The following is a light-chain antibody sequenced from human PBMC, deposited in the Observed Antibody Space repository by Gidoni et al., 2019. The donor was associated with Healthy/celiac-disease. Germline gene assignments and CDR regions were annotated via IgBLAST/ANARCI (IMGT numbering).Light chain of an antibody. CDR1: QSLLHSNGYNY. CDR2: LGS. CDR3: KQALKSIT. J-gene: IGKJ5*01. Sequence: VMAQSPLSLPVTPGRPASISCRSSQSLLHSNGYNYLDWYLQKPGQSPQLLIYLGSNRASGVPDRFSGSGSGTDFTLKISRVEAEDVGVYYCKQALKSITFGQGTRLEIK. V-gene: IGKV2-28*01.